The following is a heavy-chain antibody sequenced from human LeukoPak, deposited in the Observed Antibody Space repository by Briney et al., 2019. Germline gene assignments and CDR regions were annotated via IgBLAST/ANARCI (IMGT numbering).Heavy chain of an antibody. V-gene: IGHV4-31*03. Sequence: SQTLSPTCIVSGASINNGVYYWTWIRQHPGKALEWIGYIYYSGTTYYNPSLKSRITMSIDTSKNHFSLRLNSVTAADTAVYFCARGDSGASEYFQDWGQGTLVTVSS. D-gene: IGHD6-25*01. CDR3: ARGDSGASEYFQD. CDR2: IYYSGTT. J-gene: IGHJ1*01. CDR1: GASINNGVYY.